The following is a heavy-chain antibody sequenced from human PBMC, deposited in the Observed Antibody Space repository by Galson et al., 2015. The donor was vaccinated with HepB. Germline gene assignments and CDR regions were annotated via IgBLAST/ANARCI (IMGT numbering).Heavy chain of an antibody. CDR1: GFTFSNAW. Sequence: SLRLSCAASGFTFSNAWMSWVRQAPGKGLEWVGRIKSKTDGGTTDYAAPVKGRFTISRDDSKNTLYLQMNSLKTEDTAVYYCTTDWDYDSGLLDYWGQGTLVTVSS. J-gene: IGHJ4*02. CDR3: TTDWDYDSGLLDY. D-gene: IGHD3-22*01. CDR2: IKSKTDGGTT. V-gene: IGHV3-15*01.